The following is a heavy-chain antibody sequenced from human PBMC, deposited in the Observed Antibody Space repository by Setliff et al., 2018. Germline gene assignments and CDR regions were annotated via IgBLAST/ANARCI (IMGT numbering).Heavy chain of an antibody. J-gene: IGHJ3*01. CDR3: AREVGTSTSSDAFDV. CDR2: IYHSGSA. CDR1: GDSISCGDYF. D-gene: IGHD1-26*01. V-gene: IGHV4-30-4*08. Sequence: PSETLSLTCTVSGDSISCGDYFWSWIRQPPGKGLEWIAYIYHSGSAYYNPSLKSRVTMSVDTSKNQFSLHLTSVTAADTAVYYCAREVGTSTSSDAFDVWGQGMMVTVSS.